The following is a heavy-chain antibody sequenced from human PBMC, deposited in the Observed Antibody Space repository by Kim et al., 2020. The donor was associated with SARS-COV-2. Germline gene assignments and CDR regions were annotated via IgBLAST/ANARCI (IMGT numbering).Heavy chain of an antibody. CDR2: INHSGST. CDR1: GGSFSGYY. CDR3: AGGEVGGDCSDYYGMGV. V-gene: IGHV4-34*01. D-gene: IGHD2-21*02. Sequence: SETLSLTCAVYGGSFSGYYWSWIRQPPGKGLEWVGEINHSGSTNYNPSLKSRVTISVDTSKNQFSLKLSSVTAADTTVFYCAGGEVGGDCSDYYGMGVWG. J-gene: IGHJ6*01.